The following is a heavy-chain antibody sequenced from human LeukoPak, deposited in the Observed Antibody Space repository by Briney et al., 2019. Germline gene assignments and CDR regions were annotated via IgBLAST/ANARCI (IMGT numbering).Heavy chain of an antibody. D-gene: IGHD2-15*01. J-gene: IGHJ5*02. Sequence: GGTLRLSCAASGFTFSSYGMSWVRQAPGKGLEWVSAISGSGGSTYYADSVKGRFTISRDNSKNTLYLQMNSLRAEDTAVYYCATYCSGGSCRRDWFDPWGQGTLVTVSS. CDR3: ATYCSGGSCRRDWFDP. CDR1: GFTFSSYG. CDR2: ISGSGGST. V-gene: IGHV3-23*01.